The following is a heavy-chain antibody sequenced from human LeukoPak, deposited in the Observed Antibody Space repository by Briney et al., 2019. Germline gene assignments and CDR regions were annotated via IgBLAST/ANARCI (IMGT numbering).Heavy chain of an antibody. D-gene: IGHD3-16*02. CDR3: ARADVWGSYRSVPYGMDV. CDR1: GYTFPSYG. J-gene: IGHJ6*04. Sequence: ASVKVSCKASGYTFPSYGISWVRQPPGQGLEWMGWISASNGNTNYAQKPHGRVTMTTDKSTSTANMELRSLRSDDAGVYYWARADVWGSYRSVPYGMDVWGEGTTVTVSS. CDR2: ISASNGNT. V-gene: IGHV1-18*01.